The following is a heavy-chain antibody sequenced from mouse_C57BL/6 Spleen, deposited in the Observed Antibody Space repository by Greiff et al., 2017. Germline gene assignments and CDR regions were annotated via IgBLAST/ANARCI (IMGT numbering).Heavy chain of an antibody. Sequence: LQQSGGGLVQPGGSMKLSCAASGFTFSDAWMDWVRQSPEKGLEWVAEIRNKANNHATYYAESVKGRFTISRDDSKSSVYLQMNSLRAEDTGIYYCTRRGMVTRGYAMDYWGQGTSVTVSS. CDR1: GFTFSDAW. J-gene: IGHJ4*01. D-gene: IGHD2-10*02. CDR2: IRNKANNHAT. V-gene: IGHV6-6*01. CDR3: TRRGMVTRGYAMDY.